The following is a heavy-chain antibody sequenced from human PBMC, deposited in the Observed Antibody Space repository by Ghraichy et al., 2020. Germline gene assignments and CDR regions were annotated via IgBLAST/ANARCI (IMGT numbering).Heavy chain of an antibody. CDR3: ATVSRIVVVTAPGDY. J-gene: IGHJ4*02. CDR2: ISSSGSTI. D-gene: IGHD2-21*02. CDR1: GFTFSSYE. Sequence: GGSLRLSCAASGFTFSSYEMNWVRQAPGKGLEWVSYISSSGSTIYYADSVKGRFTISRDNAKNSLYLQMNSLRAEDTAVYYCATVSRIVVVTAPGDYVGQGRLLTVSS. V-gene: IGHV3-48*03.